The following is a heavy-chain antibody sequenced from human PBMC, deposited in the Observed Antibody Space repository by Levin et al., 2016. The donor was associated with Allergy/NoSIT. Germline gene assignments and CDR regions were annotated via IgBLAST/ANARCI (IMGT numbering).Heavy chain of an antibody. CDR3: AKVGKDEYSSGWYDY. CDR2: ISGSGGST. J-gene: IGHJ4*02. Sequence: WIRQPPGKGLEWVSAISGSGGSTYYADSVKGRFTISRDNSKNTLYLQMNSLRAEDTAVYYCAKVGKDEYSSGWYDYWGQGTLVTVSS. V-gene: IGHV3-23*01. D-gene: IGHD6-19*01.